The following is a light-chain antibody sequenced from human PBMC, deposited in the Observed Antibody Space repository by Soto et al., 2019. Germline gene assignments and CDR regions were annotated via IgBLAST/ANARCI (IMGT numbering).Light chain of an antibody. J-gene: IGKJ3*01. CDR1: QSISSSF. V-gene: IGKV3-20*01. Sequence: DIVLTQSPGTLSLSPGQRATLSCRAGQSISSSFLAWYQQKPGQAPRLLIYGASNRATGIPDRFSGSGSGTNFTLNISRLEPEYFAVYYYQPYGTYVITFGPGTQLD. CDR3: QPYGTYVIT. CDR2: GAS.